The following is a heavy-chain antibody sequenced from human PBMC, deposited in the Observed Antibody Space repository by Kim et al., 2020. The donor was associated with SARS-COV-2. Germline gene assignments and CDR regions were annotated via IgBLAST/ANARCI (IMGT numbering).Heavy chain of an antibody. J-gene: IGHJ6*02. V-gene: IGHV3-33*01. Sequence: GGSLRLSCAASGFTFSSYGMHWVRQAPGKGLEWVAVIWYDGSNKYYADSVKGRFTISRDNSKNTLYLQMNSLRAEDTAVYYCARDRELDYYYYGMDVWGQGTTVTVSS. CDR1: GFTFSSYG. CDR3: ARDRELDYYYYGMDV. CDR2: IWYDGSNK. D-gene: IGHD1-26*01.